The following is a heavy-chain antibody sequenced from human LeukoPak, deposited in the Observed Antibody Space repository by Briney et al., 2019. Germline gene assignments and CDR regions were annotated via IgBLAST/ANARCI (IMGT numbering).Heavy chain of an antibody. CDR1: GFTFGDYA. CDR2: IRSKAYGGTT. J-gene: IGHJ4*02. V-gene: IGHV3-49*03. Sequence: PGRSLRLSCTASGFTFGDYAMSWFRQAPGKGLGWVGFIRSKAYGGTTEYAASVKGRFTISRDDSKSIAYLQMNSLKTEDTAVYYCTRGDYVWGSYRPEGYYFDYWGQGTLVTVSS. D-gene: IGHD3-16*02. CDR3: TRGDYVWGSYRPEGYYFDY.